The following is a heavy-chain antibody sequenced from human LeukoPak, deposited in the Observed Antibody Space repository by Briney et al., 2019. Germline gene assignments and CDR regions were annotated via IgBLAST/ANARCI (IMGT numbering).Heavy chain of an antibody. CDR1: GGTLNSYV. CDR3: ARLVEGSSSWFDAFDI. D-gene: IGHD6-13*01. J-gene: IGHJ3*02. Sequence: GASVKVSCKASGGTLNSYVISWVRQAPGQGLEWMGGIIPISGTTNYAQKFQGRVTITADKSTSTAYMELRSLRSDDTAVYYCARLVEGSSSWFDAFDIWGQGTMVTVSS. V-gene: IGHV1-69*06. CDR2: IIPISGTT.